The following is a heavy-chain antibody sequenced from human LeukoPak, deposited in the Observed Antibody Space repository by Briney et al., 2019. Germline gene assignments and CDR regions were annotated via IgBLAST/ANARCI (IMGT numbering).Heavy chain of an antibody. J-gene: IGHJ4*02. Sequence: ASVKVSCKASGYTFTSYAISWVRQAPGQGLEWMGGIIPIFGTANYAQKFQGRVTITADKSTSTAYMELSSLRSEDTAVYYCARGDQLLGDRRLLWFGELSYYFDYWGQGTLVTVSS. D-gene: IGHD3-10*01. CDR1: GYTFTSYA. CDR2: IIPIFGTA. V-gene: IGHV1-69*06. CDR3: ARGDQLLGDRRLLWFGELSYYFDY.